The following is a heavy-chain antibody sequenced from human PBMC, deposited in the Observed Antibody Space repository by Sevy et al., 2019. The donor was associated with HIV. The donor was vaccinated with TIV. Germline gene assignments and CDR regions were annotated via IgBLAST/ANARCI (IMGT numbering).Heavy chain of an antibody. Sequence: QLGGSLRLSCAASGFTFSSYSMNWVRQAPGKGLEGVSYISSSSSTIYYADFVKGRFTISRENAKNSLYLKMNSLRAEDTAVYYCARGRIAVAVLWGQGTLVTVSS. CDR1: GFTFSSYS. CDR3: ARGRIAVAVL. CDR2: ISSSSSTI. D-gene: IGHD6-19*01. J-gene: IGHJ4*02. V-gene: IGHV3-48*01.